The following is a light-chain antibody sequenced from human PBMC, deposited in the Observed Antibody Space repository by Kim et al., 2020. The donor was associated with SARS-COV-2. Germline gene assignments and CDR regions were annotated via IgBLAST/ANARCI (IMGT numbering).Light chain of an antibody. CDR2: EDN. Sequence: NFMLTQPHSVSESPGKTVTISCTRSSGSIATNYVHWYQQRPGSSPTTVIYEDNQRPSGVPDRFSGSIDSSSNSASLTISGLRTEDETDYYCKSYDTIDMVCGGGTKLTVL. CDR3: KSYDTIDMV. CDR1: SGSIATNY. J-gene: IGLJ3*02. V-gene: IGLV6-57*01.